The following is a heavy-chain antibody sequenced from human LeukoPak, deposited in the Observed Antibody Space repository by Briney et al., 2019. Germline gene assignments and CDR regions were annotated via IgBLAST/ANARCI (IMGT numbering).Heavy chain of an antibody. V-gene: IGHV3-48*04. CDR2: ITSSSSTI. D-gene: IGHD3-10*01. Sequence: GGSLRLSCAASGFTFSSYTMNWVRQAPGKGLEWLSYITSSSSTIYYADSVKGRFTISRDNAKNSLYLQMNSLRAEDTAVYYCARDEQDYYGSGSSHAFDIWGQGTMVTVSS. CDR3: ARDEQDYYGSGSSHAFDI. J-gene: IGHJ3*02. CDR1: GFTFSSYT.